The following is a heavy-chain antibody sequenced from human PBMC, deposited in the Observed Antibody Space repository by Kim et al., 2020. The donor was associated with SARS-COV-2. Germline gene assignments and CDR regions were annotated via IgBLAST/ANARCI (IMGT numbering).Heavy chain of an antibody. Sequence: RFTISRNNAKNSLYLQMNSLRAEDTAVYYCARYVRLPEAAAGVYYYYMDVWGKGTTVTVSS. D-gene: IGHD6-13*01. CDR3: ARYVRLPEAAAGVYYYYMDV. J-gene: IGHJ6*03. V-gene: IGHV3-11*01.